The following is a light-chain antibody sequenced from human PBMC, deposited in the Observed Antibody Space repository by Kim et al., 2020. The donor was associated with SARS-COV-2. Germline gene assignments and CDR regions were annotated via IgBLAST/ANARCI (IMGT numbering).Light chain of an antibody. J-gene: IGLJ2*01. V-gene: IGLV3-1*01. CDR2: QDS. Sequence: SYELTQPPSVSVSPGQTASITCSGDKSGDKYVCWYHQKPGQSPVLVIHQDSKRPSGIPERFSGSNSGNTATLTISGTQAMDEADYYCQAWDSSTAAFGGG. CDR1: KSGDKY. CDR3: QAWDSSTAA.